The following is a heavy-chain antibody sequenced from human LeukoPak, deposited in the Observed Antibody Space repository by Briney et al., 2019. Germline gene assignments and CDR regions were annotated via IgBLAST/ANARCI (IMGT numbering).Heavy chain of an antibody. CDR2: IYHSGST. CDR1: GGSISSGGYS. V-gene: IGHV4-30-2*01. J-gene: IGHJ4*02. D-gene: IGHD5-12*01. Sequence: PSETLSLTCAVSGGSISSGGYSWSWIRQPPGKGLEWIGYIYHSGSTYYNPSLKSRVTISVDRSKNRFSLKLSSVTAADTAVYYCARASGYGGAYFDYWGQGTLVTVSS. CDR3: ARASGYGGAYFDY.